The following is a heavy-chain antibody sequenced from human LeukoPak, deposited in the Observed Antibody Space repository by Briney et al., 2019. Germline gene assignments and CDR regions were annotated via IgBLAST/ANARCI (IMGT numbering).Heavy chain of an antibody. CDR3: ARGVPGFGEPWDGGKEYYYYYYMDV. Sequence: SETLSLTCAVYGGSFSGYYWSWIRQPPGKGLEWIGEINHSGGTYYNPSLKSRATISVDTSKNQFSLKLSSVTAADTAVYYCARGVPGFGEPWDGGKEYYYYYYMDVWGKGTTVTISS. CDR1: GGSFSGYY. CDR2: INHSGGT. D-gene: IGHD3-10*01. J-gene: IGHJ6*03. V-gene: IGHV4-34*01.